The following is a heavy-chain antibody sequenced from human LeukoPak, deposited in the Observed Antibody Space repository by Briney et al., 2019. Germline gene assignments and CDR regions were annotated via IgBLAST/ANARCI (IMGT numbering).Heavy chain of an antibody. D-gene: IGHD6-13*01. CDR2: IYYSGST. CDR3: ARAHSIASYYYGVDV. V-gene: IGHV4-39*07. J-gene: IGHJ6*02. Sequence: SETLSLTCTVSGGSVISGSSYWGWIRQPPGKGLEWIGNIYYSGSTYYNPSLQSRVTISVDTSQNQFSLTLSSVTAADTAVYHCARAHSIASYYYGVDVWGQGTTVTVSS. CDR1: GGSVISGSSY.